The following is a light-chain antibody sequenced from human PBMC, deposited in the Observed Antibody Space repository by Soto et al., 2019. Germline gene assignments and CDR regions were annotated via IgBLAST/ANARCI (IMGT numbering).Light chain of an antibody. Sequence: EIVLTQSPGTRSLTPGERATLSSRASQSVSSTFLAWYQQKPGQAPKVLIYGASTRATGIPDRFSGSGSGTDFTLTISSLEPEDFAMYYCQQYESSRTFGQGTKVEMK. J-gene: IGKJ1*01. V-gene: IGKV3-20*01. CDR3: QQYESSRT. CDR2: GAS. CDR1: QSVSSTF.